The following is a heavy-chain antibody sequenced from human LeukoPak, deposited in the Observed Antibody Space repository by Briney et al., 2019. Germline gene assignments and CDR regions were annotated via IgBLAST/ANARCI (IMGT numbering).Heavy chain of an antibody. CDR3: ARVLRITMVRGADTFDY. CDR2: INPNSGGT. V-gene: IGHV1-2*06. J-gene: IGHJ4*02. CDR1: GYTFTGYY. Sequence: GASVKVSCKASGYTFTGYYMHWVRQAPGQGLEWMGRINPNSGGTNYAQKFQGRVTITRDTSISTAYMELSRLRSDVTAVYYCARVLRITMVRGADTFDYWGQGTLVTVSS. D-gene: IGHD3-10*01.